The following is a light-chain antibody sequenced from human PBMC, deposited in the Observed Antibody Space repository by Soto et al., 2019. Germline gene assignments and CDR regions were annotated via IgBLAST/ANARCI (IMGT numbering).Light chain of an antibody. J-gene: IGKJ1*01. CDR1: QSINRW. CDR3: QQSKRYSRWT. Sequence: DIQMTQSPSTLYASVGDRVTITCRASQSINRWLAWYQQKPGKVPKVLIWDATSLQRWVPSRFSGSGSGTECALTISCLQPDDFATYGCQQSKRYSRWTCGQGTKVETK. V-gene: IGKV1-5*01. CDR2: DAT.